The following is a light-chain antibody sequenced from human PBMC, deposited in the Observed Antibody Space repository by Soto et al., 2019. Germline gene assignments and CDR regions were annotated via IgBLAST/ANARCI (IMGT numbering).Light chain of an antibody. V-gene: IGKV1-5*01. CDR3: QQYNSYRT. CDR2: DAS. Sequence: DIQMTQSPSTLSASVGDRVTITCRASRSISVWLAWYQQKPGKAPKLLIFDASSLESGVPSRFSGSGSGTEFTLTISSLQPDDFATYYCQQYNSYRTFGQGTKVDIK. J-gene: IGKJ1*01. CDR1: RSISVW.